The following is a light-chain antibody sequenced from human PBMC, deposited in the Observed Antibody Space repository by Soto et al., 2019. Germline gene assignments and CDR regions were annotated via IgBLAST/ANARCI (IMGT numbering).Light chain of an antibody. CDR3: QQYGNSLT. CDR1: QSVYNNY. CDR2: GAS. V-gene: IGKV3-20*01. Sequence: EIVLTQSPVTLSLSPGERVTLSCRASQSVYNNYLAWYQQRPGQAPRTLIYGASSRATGIPDRFSGSGSGTDFTLSISGLEPEDSAVYYCQQYGNSLTFGGGTKVEIK. J-gene: IGKJ4*01.